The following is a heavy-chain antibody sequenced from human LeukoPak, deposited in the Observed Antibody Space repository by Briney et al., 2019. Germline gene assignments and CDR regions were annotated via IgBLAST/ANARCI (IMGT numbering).Heavy chain of an antibody. V-gene: IGHV4-39*07. Sequence: PSETLSLTCTVSGGSISSSSYYWGWIRQPPGKGLEWIGSIYYSGSTYYNPSLKSRVTISVDTSKNQFSLKLSSVTAADTAVYYCASAPNSGSYYRRYNWFDPWGQGTLVTVSS. CDR3: ASAPNSGSYYRRYNWFDP. CDR2: IYYSGST. CDR1: GGSISSSSYY. J-gene: IGHJ5*02. D-gene: IGHD1-26*01.